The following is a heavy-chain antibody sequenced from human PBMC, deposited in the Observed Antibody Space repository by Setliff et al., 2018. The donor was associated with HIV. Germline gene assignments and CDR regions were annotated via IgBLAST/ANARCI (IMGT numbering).Heavy chain of an antibody. CDR2: ISAYNVNA. D-gene: IGHD6-6*01. CDR3: ATARPGARLDV. J-gene: IGHJ4*02. CDR1: VHTFASYG. V-gene: IGHV1-18*01. Sequence: ASVKVSCKASVHTFASYGIGWLRQAPGQGLEWLGWISAYNVNAPNAQKSQGRVTMTIDIPTTTAYMEMRSLRFDDTAVYYCATARPGARLDVWGQGTLVTVSS.